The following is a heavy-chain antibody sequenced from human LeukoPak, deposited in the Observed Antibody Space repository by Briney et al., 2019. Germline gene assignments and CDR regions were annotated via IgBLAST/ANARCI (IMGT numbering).Heavy chain of an antibody. D-gene: IGHD5-18*01. CDR1: GFTFSSYA. V-gene: IGHV3-23*01. Sequence: PGGSLRLSCAASGFTFSSYAMSWVRQAPGKGLEWVSVISGNGGRTYYADSVKGRFTISRDNSKNTLYLQMSRLRAEDTAVYYCAKVRDLDTVLGRFDNWGQGTLVTVSS. CDR2: ISGNGGRT. CDR3: AKVRDLDTVLGRFDN. J-gene: IGHJ5*02.